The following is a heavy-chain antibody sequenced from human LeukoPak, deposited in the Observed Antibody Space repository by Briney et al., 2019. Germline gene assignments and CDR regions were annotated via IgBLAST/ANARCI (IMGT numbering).Heavy chain of an antibody. CDR1: GGSISSHY. CDR2: IYYSGST. Sequence: SETLSLTCTVSGGSISSHYWSWIRQPPGKGLEWIGCIYYSGSTNFNPSLKSRVTISVDTSKNQFSLKLSSVTAADTAVYYCASSPHYDFWSGFDYWGQGTLVTVSS. J-gene: IGHJ4*02. D-gene: IGHD3-3*01. V-gene: IGHV4-59*08. CDR3: ASSPHYDFWSGFDY.